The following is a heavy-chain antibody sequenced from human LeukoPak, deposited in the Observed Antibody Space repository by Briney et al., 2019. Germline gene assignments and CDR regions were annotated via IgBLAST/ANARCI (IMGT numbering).Heavy chain of an antibody. CDR2: IWYDGSNK. CDR1: GFTFSSYG. D-gene: IGHD6-19*01. CDR3: ARSFIAVAASGYFDY. V-gene: IGHV3-33*01. J-gene: IGHJ4*02. Sequence: GGSLRLSCAASGFTFSSYGMHWVRQAPGKGLEWVAVIWYDGSNKYYADSVKGRFTISRDNSKNTLYLQMNSLRAEDTAVYYCARSFIAVAASGYFDYWGQGTLVTVSS.